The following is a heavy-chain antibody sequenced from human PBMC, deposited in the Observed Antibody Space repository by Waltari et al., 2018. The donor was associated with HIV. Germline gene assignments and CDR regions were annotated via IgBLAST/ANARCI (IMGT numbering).Heavy chain of an antibody. Sequence: EVQLVESGGGLVQPGRSLRLSCAASGFTFDDYAMHWVRQAPGEGLEWVSGISWNSGSIGYADSVKGRFTISRDNAKNSLYLQMNSLRAEDTALYYCAKDTGYNWNYGGVRFDYWGQGTLVTVSS. V-gene: IGHV3-9*01. D-gene: IGHD1-7*01. J-gene: IGHJ4*02. CDR2: ISWNSGSI. CDR1: GFTFDDYA. CDR3: AKDTGYNWNYGGVRFDY.